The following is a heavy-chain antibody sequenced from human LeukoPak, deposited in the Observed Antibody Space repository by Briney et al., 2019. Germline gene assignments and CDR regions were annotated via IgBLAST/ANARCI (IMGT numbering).Heavy chain of an antibody. Sequence: GGSLRLSCAASGFTVSSNYMSWVRQAPGKGLEWVSVIYSGGSTYYADSVKGRFTISRDNSKNTLYLQMNSLRAEDTAVYYCARGFESYYDFWSGYYSVDYWGQGTLVTVSS. CDR1: GFTVSSNY. J-gene: IGHJ4*02. V-gene: IGHV3-53*05. CDR3: ARGFESYYDFWSGYYSVDY. D-gene: IGHD3-3*01. CDR2: IYSGGST.